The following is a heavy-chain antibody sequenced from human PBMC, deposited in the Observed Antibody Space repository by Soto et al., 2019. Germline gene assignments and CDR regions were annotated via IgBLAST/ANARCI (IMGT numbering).Heavy chain of an antibody. CDR2: INPSGGST. J-gene: IGHJ6*02. V-gene: IGHV1-46*01. CDR1: GYTFTSYY. Sequence: ASVKVSCKASGYTFTSYYMHWVRQAPGQGLEWMGIINPSGGSTSYAQKFQGRVTMTRDTSTSTVYMELSSLRSEDTAVYYCAREGLSILRFWEWLPRGYYYGMDVWG. CDR3: AREGLSILRFWEWLPRGYYYGMDV. D-gene: IGHD3-3*01.